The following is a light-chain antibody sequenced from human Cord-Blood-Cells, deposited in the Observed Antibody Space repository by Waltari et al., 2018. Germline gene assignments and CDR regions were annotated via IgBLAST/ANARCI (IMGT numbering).Light chain of an antibody. CDR3: CSYAGSYTVV. Sequence: QSALTQPRSVSGSPGQSVTISCTGTSRDVGGYNYVSWYQQHPGKAPKLMIDDVSKLPSGVPDRFSGSKSGNTASLTISVLQAEDEADYYCCSYAGSYTVVFGGGTKLTVL. J-gene: IGLJ2*01. CDR2: DVS. CDR1: SRDVGGYNY. V-gene: IGLV2-11*01.